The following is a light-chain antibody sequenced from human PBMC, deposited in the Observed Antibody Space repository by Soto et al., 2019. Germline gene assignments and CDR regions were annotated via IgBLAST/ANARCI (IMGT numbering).Light chain of an antibody. J-gene: IGLJ2*01. CDR1: SSDVGGYNY. CDR2: EVS. Sequence: QSALTQPPSASGSPGQSVTISCTGTSSDVGGYNYVSWYQQHPGKAPKLMIYEVSKRPSGVPDRFSGYKSGNTASLTVSGLQAEDEADYYCTSYAGSHNLVFGGGTKLTVL. V-gene: IGLV2-8*01. CDR3: TSYAGSHNLV.